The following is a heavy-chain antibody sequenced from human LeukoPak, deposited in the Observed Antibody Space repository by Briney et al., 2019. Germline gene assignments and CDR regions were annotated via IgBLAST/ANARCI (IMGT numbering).Heavy chain of an antibody. CDR1: GYTFTSYD. CDR2: MNPNSGNT. Sequence: GASVKVSCKASGYTFTSYDINWVRQAPGQGLEWMGWMNPNSGNTGYAQKFQGRVTMTRNTSISTAYMELSSLRSEDTAVYDCARGRATITSLYYGTDVWGQGTTVTVSS. J-gene: IGHJ6*02. D-gene: IGHD5-12*01. CDR3: ARGRATITSLYYGTDV. V-gene: IGHV1-8*01.